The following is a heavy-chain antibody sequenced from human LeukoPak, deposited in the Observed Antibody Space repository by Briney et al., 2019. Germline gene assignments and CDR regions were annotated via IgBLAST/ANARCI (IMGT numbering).Heavy chain of an antibody. V-gene: IGHV1-8*02. CDR1: GYTLTGYY. CDR2: MNPNSGNT. D-gene: IGHD5-24*01. Sequence: GASVKVSCKASGYTLTGYYMHWVRQATGQGLEWMGWMNPNSGNTGYAQKFQGRVTMTRNTSINTAYMELSSLTSEDTAVYYCARGVGDGYNYWGQGTLVTVSS. CDR3: ARGVGDGYNY. J-gene: IGHJ4*02.